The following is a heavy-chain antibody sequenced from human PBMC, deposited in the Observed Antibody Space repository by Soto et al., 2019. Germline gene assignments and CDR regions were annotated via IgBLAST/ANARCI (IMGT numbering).Heavy chain of an antibody. CDR2: ISAYNGNT. J-gene: IGHJ5*02. Sequence: QVQLVQSGAEVKKPGASVKVSCKASGYTFTSYGISWVRQAPGQGLEWMGWISAYNGNTNYAQKLQGRVTMTTDTSTSTAYMELRRLRSDDTAVYYCARVRPQGAAAGTGNWFDPWGQGTLVTVSS. CDR3: ARVRPQGAAAGTGNWFDP. V-gene: IGHV1-18*01. D-gene: IGHD6-13*01. CDR1: GYTFTSYG.